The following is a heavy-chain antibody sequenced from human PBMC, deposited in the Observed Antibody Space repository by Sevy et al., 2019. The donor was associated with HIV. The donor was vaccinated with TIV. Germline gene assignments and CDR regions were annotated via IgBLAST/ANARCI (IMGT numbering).Heavy chain of an antibody. CDR2: FDPEDGDPEDGKT. D-gene: IGHD3-22*01. CDR1: GYTLTQFS. J-gene: IGHJ4*02. CDR3: ATTKDYYDSSGYPFDY. Sequence: ASVKVSCKVSGYTLTQFSMHWVRQAPGKGLEWMTTFDPEDGDPEDGKTIYAQKFLARVTMTEDTSTDTAYMELSSLRSDDTAVYYCATTKDYYDSSGYPFDYWGQGTLVTVSS. V-gene: IGHV1-24*01.